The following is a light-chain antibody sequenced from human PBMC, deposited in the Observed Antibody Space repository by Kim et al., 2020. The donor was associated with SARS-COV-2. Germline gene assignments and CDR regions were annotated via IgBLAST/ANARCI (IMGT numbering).Light chain of an antibody. CDR3: QVWDSSSDHPNWV. CDR1: NIGSKS. CDR2: YDS. J-gene: IGLJ3*02. V-gene: IGLV3-21*04. Sequence: SYELTQPPSVSVAPGKTARITCGENNIGSKSVHWYQQKPGQAPVLVTYYDSERPSGIPERFSGSNSGNTATLTISRREAGDEADYYCQVWDSSSDHPNWV.